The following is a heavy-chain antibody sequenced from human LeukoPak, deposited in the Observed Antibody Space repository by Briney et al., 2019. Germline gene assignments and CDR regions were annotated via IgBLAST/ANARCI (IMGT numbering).Heavy chain of an antibody. D-gene: IGHD6-19*01. CDR1: GYTFTSYG. J-gene: IGHJ4*02. CDR2: ISAYNGNT. CDR3: ARDYRSGWYDY. Sequence: GASVKVSCKASGYTFTSYGISWVRQAPGQGLEWMGWISAYNGNTNYAQKLQGRVTMTTDTSTSTACMELRSLRSDDTAVYYCARDYRSGWYDYWGQGTLVTVSS. V-gene: IGHV1-18*01.